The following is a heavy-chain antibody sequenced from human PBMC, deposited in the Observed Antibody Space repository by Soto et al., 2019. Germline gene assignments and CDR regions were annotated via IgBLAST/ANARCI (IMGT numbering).Heavy chain of an antibody. J-gene: IGHJ6*02. CDR3: ARVGYSSSSYYYYGMDV. CDR2: NIPIFGTA. D-gene: IGHD6-6*01. Sequence: SVKVSCKASGGTFSSYAISWVRQAPGQGLEWMGGNIPIFGTANYAQKFQGRVTITADESTSTAYMELSSLRSEDTAVYYCARVGYSSSSYYYYGMDVWGQGTTVTAP. CDR1: GGTFSSYA. V-gene: IGHV1-69*13.